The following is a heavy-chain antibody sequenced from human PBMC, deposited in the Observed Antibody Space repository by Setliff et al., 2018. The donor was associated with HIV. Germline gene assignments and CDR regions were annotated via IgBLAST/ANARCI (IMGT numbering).Heavy chain of an antibody. V-gene: IGHV4-34*12. Sequence: PSETLSLTCTLYGGSLTTYYWTWIRQSPEKGLEWIGEIVDSGSTNYSPSLKSRVTISLDTSKKQFSLRLNSVTAADTGVYYCARAPSCADTWCYMYYYYYYGMDVWGQGTTVTVSS. J-gene: IGHJ6*02. CDR2: IVDSGST. CDR3: ARAPSCADTWCYMYYYYYYGMDV. D-gene: IGHD2-8*01. CDR1: GGSLTTYY.